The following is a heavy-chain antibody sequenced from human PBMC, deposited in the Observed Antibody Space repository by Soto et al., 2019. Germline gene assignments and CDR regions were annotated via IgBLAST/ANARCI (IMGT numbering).Heavy chain of an antibody. D-gene: IGHD3-3*01. V-gene: IGHV1-69*01. J-gene: IGHJ4*02. Sequence: QVQLVQSGAEVKKPGSSVKVSCKASGGTFSSYAISWVRQAPGQGLEWMGGIIPIFGTANYAQKFQGRVTITADESTSTAYMELSSLRSEDTAVYDCARSLASCVTIFACSFGYGGQGTLVTVSS. CDR2: IIPIFGTA. CDR1: GGTFSSYA. CDR3: ARSLASCVTIFACSFGY.